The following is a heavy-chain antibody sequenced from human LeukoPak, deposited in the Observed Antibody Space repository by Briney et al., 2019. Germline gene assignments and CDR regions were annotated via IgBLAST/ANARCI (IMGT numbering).Heavy chain of an antibody. CDR3: ARVWGSSACDY. J-gene: IGHJ4*02. Sequence: GASVKVSCTAFGYTFTSYYMHWGRQAAGQGLEWSGIINPIVVSTRDEQTFQGRVPMNRGMCRSTVYMELSSLRSDDPAVYYCARVWGSSACDYWGQGTLVTVSS. V-gene: IGHV1-46*01. CDR2: INPIVVST. CDR1: GYTFTSYY. D-gene: IGHD2-21*01.